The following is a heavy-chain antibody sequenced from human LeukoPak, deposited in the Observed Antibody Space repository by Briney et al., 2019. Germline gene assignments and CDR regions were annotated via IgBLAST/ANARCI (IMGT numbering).Heavy chain of an antibody. CDR2: IYYGGST. D-gene: IGHD2-2*02. J-gene: IGHJ5*02. Sequence: SETLSLTCTVSGGSISSGGYYWSWIRQHPGKGLEWIGYIYYGGSTYYNPSLKSRVTISVDTSKNQFSLKPSSVTAADTAVYYCARDRDCSSTSCYTPVGGFDPWGQGTLVTVSS. CDR3: ARDRDCSSTSCYTPVGGFDP. V-gene: IGHV4-31*03. CDR1: GGSISSGGYY.